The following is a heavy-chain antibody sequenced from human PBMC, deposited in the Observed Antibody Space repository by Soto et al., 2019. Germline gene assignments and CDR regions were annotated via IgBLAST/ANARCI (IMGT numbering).Heavy chain of an antibody. CDR1: GGIFRRHP. V-gene: IGHV1-69*01. J-gene: IGHJ4*02. CDR2: IVPQLGRV. CDR3: ARPRTYDYESSSYYGHQFDD. D-gene: IGHD3-22*01. Sequence: QVQLVQSGAEVKKPGSSVKVSCKTSGGIFRRHPIDWVRQAPGQGLEWMGGIVPQLGRVIYPRDFQGRVTIYADELTKTSYLELSGLTSEDTAVYYCARPRTYDYESSSYYGHQFDDWGQGTLVTVSS.